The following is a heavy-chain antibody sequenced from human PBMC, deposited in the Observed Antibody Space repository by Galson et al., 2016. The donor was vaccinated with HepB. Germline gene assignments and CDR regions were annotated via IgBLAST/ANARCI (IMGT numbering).Heavy chain of an antibody. CDR3: AREGAPSGIDAFDI. CDR1: GNTFSGYV. V-gene: IGHV1-18*01. J-gene: IGHJ3*02. CDR2: VSSYNGNT. D-gene: IGHD1-1*01. Sequence: SVKVSCKASGNTFSGYVISWLRQAPGQGLEWMGWVSSYNGNTHYAQKVQGRVTMTTDTSTNTAYMDLRSLRSDDTAVYYCAREGAPSGIDAFDIWGQGTMVTVSS.